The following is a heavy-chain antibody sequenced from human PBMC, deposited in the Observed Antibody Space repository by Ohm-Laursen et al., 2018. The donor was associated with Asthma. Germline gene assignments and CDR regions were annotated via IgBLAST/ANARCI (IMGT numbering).Heavy chain of an antibody. CDR2: ISTASTSI. J-gene: IGHJ1*01. Sequence: GSLRLSCTASGYTFSRYSIHWVRQVPGKGLEWVASISTASTSIYYADSVWGRFTTSRDNAKNSVYLQMNSLRAEDTALYYCARIGPEWELPGREYSLHHWGQGTQVTVSS. V-gene: IGHV3-21*01. CDR3: ARIGPEWELPGREYSLHH. CDR1: GYTFSRYS. D-gene: IGHD1-26*01.